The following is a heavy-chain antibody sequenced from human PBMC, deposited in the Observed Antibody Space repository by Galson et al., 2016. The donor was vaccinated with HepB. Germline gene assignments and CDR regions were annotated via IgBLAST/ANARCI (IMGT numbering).Heavy chain of an antibody. J-gene: IGHJ6*02. CDR2: ISWNGGSK. CDR1: GFTFDDYG. Sequence: SLRLSCAASGFTFDDYGLHWVRQAPGKGLEWVSGISWNGGSKGYAGSVKGRFTISRDNTKKSLYLQMNSLRPEDTALYYCGKDVGTGGYSNGYYYGMDAWGQGTTVTVSS. D-gene: IGHD5-18*01. CDR3: GKDVGTGGYSNGYYYGMDA. V-gene: IGHV3-9*01.